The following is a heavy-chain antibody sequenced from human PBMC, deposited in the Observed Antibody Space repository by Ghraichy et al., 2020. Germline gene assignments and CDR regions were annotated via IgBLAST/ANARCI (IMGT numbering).Heavy chain of an antibody. CDR2: ISAYNGNT. J-gene: IGHJ4*02. CDR3: ARAPDTYYYDSSGYYDYYFDY. D-gene: IGHD3-22*01. CDR1: GYTFTSYG. V-gene: IGHV1-18*04. Sequence: ASVKVSCKASGYTFTSYGISWVRQAPGQGLEWMGWISAYNGNTNYAQKLQGRVTMTTDTSTSTAYMELRSLRSDDTAVYYCARAPDTYYYDSSGYYDYYFDYWGQGTLVTVSS.